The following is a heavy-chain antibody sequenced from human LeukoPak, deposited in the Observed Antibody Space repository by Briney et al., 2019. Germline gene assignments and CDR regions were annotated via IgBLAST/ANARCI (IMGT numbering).Heavy chain of an antibody. CDR3: ARIHDFWRNRFDP. Sequence: SVKVSCKASGGTFSSYTISWVRQAPGQGLEWMGRIIPIPGIANYAQKFQGRVTITADKSTSTAYMELSSLRSVDTAVYYCARIHDFWRNRFDPWGQGTLVTVSS. J-gene: IGHJ5*02. CDR2: IIPIPGIA. D-gene: IGHD3-3*01. V-gene: IGHV1-69*02. CDR1: GGTFSSYT.